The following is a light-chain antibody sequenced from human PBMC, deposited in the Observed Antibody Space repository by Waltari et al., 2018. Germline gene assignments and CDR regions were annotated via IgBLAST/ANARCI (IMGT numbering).Light chain of an antibody. CDR2: VGS. J-gene: IGKJ2*01. V-gene: IGKV1-NL1*01. CDR3: QQYYSTPRT. Sequence: DIQMTQSPSSLSASVEDRVTITCRASQGIRNSLVWYQQKPGKAPKLLLYVGSKLESGVPSRFSGSGSGTDYTLTISSLQPEDFATYYCQQYYSTPRTFGQGTKLEIK. CDR1: QGIRNS.